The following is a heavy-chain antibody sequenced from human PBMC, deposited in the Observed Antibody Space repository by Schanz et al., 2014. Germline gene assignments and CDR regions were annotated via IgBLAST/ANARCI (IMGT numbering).Heavy chain of an antibody. Sequence: EVQLLESGGTVVQPGGSLRVSCAASGFVFRTFTMYWVRQAPGKGLEWVGHSRNKGHSYTSEYAASVKGRFTISRDESESSLYLQMDSLKTEDTAVYYCARRNFYDKSAAFDYWGQGSLVTVSS. CDR3: ARRNFYDKSAAFDY. V-gene: IGHV3-72*01. D-gene: IGHD3-9*01. CDR2: SRNKGHSYTS. J-gene: IGHJ4*02. CDR1: GFVFRTFT.